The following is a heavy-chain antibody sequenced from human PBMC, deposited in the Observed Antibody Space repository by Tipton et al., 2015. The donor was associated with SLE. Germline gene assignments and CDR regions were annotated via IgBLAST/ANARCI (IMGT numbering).Heavy chain of an antibody. J-gene: IGHJ1*01. Sequence: SLRLSCAASGFTFSSYSMSWVRQAPGKGLEWVSFISSSSSTIYYADSVKGRFTIPRDNAKNSLYLQMNSLRAEDTAVYYCARDRAVAGPRAEYFQHWDQGTLVTVSS. CDR3: ARDRAVAGPRAEYFQH. CDR2: ISSSSSTI. CDR1: GFTFSSYS. D-gene: IGHD6-19*01. V-gene: IGHV3-48*01.